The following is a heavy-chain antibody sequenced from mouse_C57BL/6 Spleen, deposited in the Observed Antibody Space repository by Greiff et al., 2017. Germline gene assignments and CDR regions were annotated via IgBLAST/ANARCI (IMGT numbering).Heavy chain of an antibody. CDR1: GFTFSDYG. Sequence: EVKLVESGGGLVKPGGSLKLSCAASGFTFSDYGMHWVRQAPEKGLEWVAYISSGSSTIYYADPVKGRFTISRDNAKNTLFLQMTSLRSEDTAMYYCARDADYFDYWGQGTTLTVSS. CDR2: ISSGSSTI. J-gene: IGHJ2*01. CDR3: ARDADYFDY. V-gene: IGHV5-17*01.